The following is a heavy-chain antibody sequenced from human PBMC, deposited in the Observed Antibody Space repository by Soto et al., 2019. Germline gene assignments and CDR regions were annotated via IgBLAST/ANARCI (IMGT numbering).Heavy chain of an antibody. D-gene: IGHD2-8*01. V-gene: IGHV1-3*01. Sequence: ASVKVSCKASGYTFTSYAMHWARQAPGQRLEWMGWINAGNGNTKYSQKFQGRVTITRDTSASTAYMELNSLRAEDTAVYYCARALGLHFQWYPDWGQGTLVTVSS. CDR1: GYTFTSYA. CDR3: ARALGLHFQWYPD. CDR2: INAGNGNT. J-gene: IGHJ4*02.